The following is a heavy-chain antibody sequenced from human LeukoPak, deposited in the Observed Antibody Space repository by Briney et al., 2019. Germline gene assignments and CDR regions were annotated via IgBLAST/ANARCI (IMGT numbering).Heavy chain of an antibody. Sequence: ASGTLSLTCGVSGGSISNTNWWSWVRQPPGQGLEWIGEISLTGLTHCNPSLESRVTVSLDKSKNQLSLNLTSVTAADTAVYYCSRENGAFSPFGYWGQGTLVTVLS. D-gene: IGHD2-8*01. CDR1: GGSISNTNW. J-gene: IGHJ4*02. V-gene: IGHV4-4*02. CDR2: ISLTGLT. CDR3: SRENGAFSPFGY.